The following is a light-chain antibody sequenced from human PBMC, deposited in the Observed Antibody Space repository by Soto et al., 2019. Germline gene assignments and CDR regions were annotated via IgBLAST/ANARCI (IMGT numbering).Light chain of an antibody. V-gene: IGKV1-27*01. J-gene: IGKJ3*01. CDR3: QKYNSASFT. CDR2: AAS. Sequence: DIQMTQSPSSLSASVGARVTITCRASQGISDYLAWYQQKPGKVPKLLIYAASTLQSGVPSRFSGSGSGTDFTLTISSLQPEDVATYYCQKYNSASFTFGPGTKVDIK. CDR1: QGISDY.